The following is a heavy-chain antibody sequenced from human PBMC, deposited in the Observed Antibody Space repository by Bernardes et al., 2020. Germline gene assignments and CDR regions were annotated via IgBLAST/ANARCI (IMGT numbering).Heavy chain of an antibody. CDR1: GYTFTSYG. CDR3: ARRRDYDILTGYYSFDY. Sequence: AAVKVSCKASGYTFTSYGISWVRQAPGQGLEWMGWISAYNGTTTYAQKLQGRVTMTTDTSTSTAYMELRSLRSDDTAVYYCARRRDYDILTGYYSFDYWGQGTLVTVSS. D-gene: IGHD3-9*01. V-gene: IGHV1-18*01. J-gene: IGHJ4*02. CDR2: ISAYNGTT.